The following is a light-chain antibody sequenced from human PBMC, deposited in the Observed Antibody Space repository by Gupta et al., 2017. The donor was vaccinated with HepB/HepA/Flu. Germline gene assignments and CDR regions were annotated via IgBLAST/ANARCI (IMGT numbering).Light chain of an antibody. V-gene: IGKV1-39*01. CDR3: QQSYSTMA. CDR2: AAS. J-gene: IGKJ2*01. Sequence: DIKMTQSTSYLSASVGDRVTSTGRESQRISSSLNWYQQKPGQTPKLLIYAASSLQSGVTFRFSGCGNEKDFTLTSSRRQDEAFEYYYEQQSYSTMAFGQGTKVDIK. CDR1: QRISSS.